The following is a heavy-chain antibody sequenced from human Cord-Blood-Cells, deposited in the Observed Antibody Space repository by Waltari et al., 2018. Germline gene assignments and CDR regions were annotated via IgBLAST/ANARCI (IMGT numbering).Heavy chain of an antibody. CDR2: ISYDGSNK. CDR3: AREPPYGSGSYYYYGMDV. V-gene: IGHV3-30-3*01. J-gene: IGHJ6*02. Sequence: QVQLVESGGGVVRPGRSLRLSCAASGFTFSSYAMHWVRQAPGTGLEWVAVISYDGSNKYYADSVKGRFTISRDNSKNTLYLQMNSLRAEDTAVYYCAREPPYGSGSYYYYGMDVWGQGTTVTVSS. CDR1: GFTFSSYA. D-gene: IGHD3-10*01.